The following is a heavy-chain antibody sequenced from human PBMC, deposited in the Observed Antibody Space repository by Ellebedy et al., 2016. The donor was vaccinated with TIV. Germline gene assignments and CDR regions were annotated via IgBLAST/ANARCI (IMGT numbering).Heavy chain of an antibody. CDR1: GYTFTSFG. CDR3: ARVIGVLDCDGATCSPPPPLDY. Sequence: ASVKVSCKASGYTFTSFGISWLRQTPGRGLEWMGWVSAYTGNTKYAQEVQGRVTMTTDRLTTTAYMELRSLRPDDTAVYYCARVIGVLDCDGATCSPPPPLDYWGRGTLVAVSS. CDR2: VSAYTGNT. V-gene: IGHV1-18*04. D-gene: IGHD2-21*01. J-gene: IGHJ4*02.